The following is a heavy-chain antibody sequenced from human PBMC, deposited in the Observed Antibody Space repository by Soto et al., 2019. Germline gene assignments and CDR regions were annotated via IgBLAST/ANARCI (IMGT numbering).Heavy chain of an antibody. D-gene: IGHD3-10*01. CDR3: ARDPHYYGSGSS. CDR1: GCSISSGGYY. CDR2: IYYSGST. Sequence: PSETLSLTCTVSGCSISSGGYYWSWIRQHPGKGLEWIGYIYYSGSTYYNPSLKSRVTISVDTSKNQFSLKLSSVTAADTAVYYCARDPHYYGSGSSWGQGTLVTVSS. J-gene: IGHJ5*02. V-gene: IGHV4-31*03.